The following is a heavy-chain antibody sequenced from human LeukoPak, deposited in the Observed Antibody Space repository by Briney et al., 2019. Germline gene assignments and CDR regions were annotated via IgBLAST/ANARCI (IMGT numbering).Heavy chain of an antibody. Sequence: NAGGSLRLSCAASGFTFSSYGMHWVRQAPGKGLEWVSSISSGSSYIYYADSVKGRFTISRDNAKNSLYLQMNSLRAEDTAVYYCARDSYYDSSGYLFDYWGQGTLVTVSS. CDR3: ARDSYYDSSGYLFDY. CDR1: GFTFSSYG. D-gene: IGHD3-22*01. CDR2: ISSGSSYI. J-gene: IGHJ4*02. V-gene: IGHV3-21*01.